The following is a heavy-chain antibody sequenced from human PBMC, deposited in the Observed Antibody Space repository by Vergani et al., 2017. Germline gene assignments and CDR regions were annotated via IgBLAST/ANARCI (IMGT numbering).Heavy chain of an antibody. CDR2: IYPGDSAT. V-gene: IGHV5-51*01. CDR1: GYSFTSYW. J-gene: IGHJ4*02. CDR3: ARHRPYYDFWSGYTENYYFDY. Sequence: EVQLVQSGAEVKKPGESLKISCKGSGYSFTSYWIGWVRQMPGKGLEWMGIIYPGDSATRYSPSFQGQVTISADKSISTAYLQWSSLKASDTAMYYCARHRPYYDFWSGYTENYYFDYWGQGTLVTVSS. D-gene: IGHD3-3*01.